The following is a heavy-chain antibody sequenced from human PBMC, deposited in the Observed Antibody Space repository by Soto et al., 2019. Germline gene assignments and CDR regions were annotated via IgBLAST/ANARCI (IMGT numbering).Heavy chain of an antibody. D-gene: IGHD6-6*01. Sequence: PGGSLRLSCAASGFTFSSYAMNWVRQAPGKGLEWVSGISGSGGSTYYADSVKGRFTISRDNSKNTLYLQMNTLGAEDTAVYYCAKDVRIAIRPTYGMDVWGQGTTVTVSS. CDR2: ISGSGGST. V-gene: IGHV3-23*01. CDR1: GFTFSSYA. CDR3: AKDVRIAIRPTYGMDV. J-gene: IGHJ6*02.